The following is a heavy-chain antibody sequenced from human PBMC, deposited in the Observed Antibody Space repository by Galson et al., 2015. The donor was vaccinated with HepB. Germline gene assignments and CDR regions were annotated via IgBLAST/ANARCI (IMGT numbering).Heavy chain of an antibody. CDR3: ARDHIVVVPAAIGY. J-gene: IGHJ4*02. Sequence: SLRLSCAASGFTFSSYGVHWVRQAPGKGLEWVAVIWYDGSNKYYADSVKGRFTISRDNSKNTLYLQMNSLRAEDTAVYYCARDHIVVVPAAIGYWGQGTLVTVSS. D-gene: IGHD2-2*02. CDR1: GFTFSSYG. CDR2: IWYDGSNK. V-gene: IGHV3-33*01.